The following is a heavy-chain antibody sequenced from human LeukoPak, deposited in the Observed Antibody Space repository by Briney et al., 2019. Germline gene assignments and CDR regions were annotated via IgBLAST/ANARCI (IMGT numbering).Heavy chain of an antibody. J-gene: IGHJ5*02. CDR2: IYYSGST. CDR1: GGSINSYY. D-gene: IGHD2-2*01. V-gene: IGHV4-59*01. Sequence: SETLSLTCTVSGGSINSYYWSWIRQPPGKGLEWIGYIYYSGSTNYNPSLKSRVTISVDTSKNQFSLKLSSVTAADTAVYYCARLSTSWYNWFDPWGQGTLVTVSS. CDR3: ARLSTSWYNWFDP.